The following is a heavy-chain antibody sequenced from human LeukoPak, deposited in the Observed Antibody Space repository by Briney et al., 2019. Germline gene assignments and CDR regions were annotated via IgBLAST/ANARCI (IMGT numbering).Heavy chain of an antibody. J-gene: IGHJ3*02. CDR2: ISWNSGSI. V-gene: IGHV3-9*01. CDR1: GFTFDDYA. Sequence: GGSLRLSCAASGFTFDDYAMHWVRQAPGKGLEWVSGISWNSGSIGYADSVKGRFTISRDNAKNSLYLQMNSLRAEDTALYYCAKDKAYDILTSSAFDIWGQGTMVTVSS. D-gene: IGHD3-9*01. CDR3: AKDKAYDILTSSAFDI.